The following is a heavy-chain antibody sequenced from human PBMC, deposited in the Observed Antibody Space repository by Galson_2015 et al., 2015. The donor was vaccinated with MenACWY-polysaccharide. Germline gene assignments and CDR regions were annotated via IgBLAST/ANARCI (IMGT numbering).Heavy chain of an antibody. Sequence: TLSLTCTVSGGSISSSSYYWGWIRQPPGKGLEWIGSIYYSGSTYYNPSLKSRITISVDTSKNQFSLKLSSVTAADTAVYYCARPRPGYCSSTSCPPVRFDPWGQGTLVTVSS. CDR1: GGSISSSSYY. V-gene: IGHV4-39*01. J-gene: IGHJ5*02. CDR3: ARPRPGYCSSTSCPPVRFDP. CDR2: IYYSGST. D-gene: IGHD2-2*01.